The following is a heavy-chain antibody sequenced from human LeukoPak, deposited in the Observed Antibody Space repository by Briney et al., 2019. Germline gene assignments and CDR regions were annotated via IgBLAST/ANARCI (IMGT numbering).Heavy chain of an antibody. CDR3: ASQYYYDSSGYYEPFDD. V-gene: IGHV4-39*07. Sequence: SETLSLTCTVSGGSISSSSYYWGWIRQPPGKGLEWIGSIYYSGSTYYNPSLKSRVTISVDTSKNQFSLKLSSVTAADTAVYYCASQYYYDSSGYYEPFDDWGQGTLVTVSS. CDR1: GGSISSSSYY. D-gene: IGHD3-22*01. J-gene: IGHJ4*02. CDR2: IYYSGST.